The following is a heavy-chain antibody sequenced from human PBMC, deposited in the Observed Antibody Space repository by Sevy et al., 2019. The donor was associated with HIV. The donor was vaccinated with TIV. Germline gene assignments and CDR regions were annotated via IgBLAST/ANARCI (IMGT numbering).Heavy chain of an antibody. Sequence: GGSLRLSCAASGFTFSSYAMHWVRQAPGKGLEWVAVISYDGSNKYYEDSVKGRFTISRDNSKNTLYLQMNSLRAEDTAAYYCARDPPGDIVATMYFDYWGQGTLVTVSS. CDR3: ARDPPGDIVATMYFDY. J-gene: IGHJ4*02. V-gene: IGHV3-30-3*01. CDR1: GFTFSSYA. D-gene: IGHD5-12*01. CDR2: ISYDGSNK.